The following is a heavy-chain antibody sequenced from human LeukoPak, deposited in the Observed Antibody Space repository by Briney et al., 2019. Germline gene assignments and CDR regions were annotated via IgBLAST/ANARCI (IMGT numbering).Heavy chain of an antibody. CDR2: ISSGGGYI. CDR1: GFTFSSYT. Sequence: PGRSLRLSCTASGFTFSSYTMNWVRLTPGKGLEWVSSISSGGGYIYYADSMKGRFTISRDNSKNTLYLQMNSLRAEDTAVYYCAKSGSSWSFFDYWGQGTLVTVSS. J-gene: IGHJ4*02. V-gene: IGHV3-21*04. CDR3: AKSGSSWSFFDY. D-gene: IGHD6-13*01.